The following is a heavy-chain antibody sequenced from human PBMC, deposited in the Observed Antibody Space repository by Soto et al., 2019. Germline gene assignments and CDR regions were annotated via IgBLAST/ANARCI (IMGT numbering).Heavy chain of an antibody. J-gene: IGHJ4*01. D-gene: IGHD6-25*01. CDR2: INWNGASA. Sequence: GGSLRLSCAVSGFTFDNYAMSWVRQAPGKGLEWISGINWNGASAGYADSVKGRFTISRDNAKNSLYLQMNSLRAEDTALYYCARGLNKAALSFEYWGQGTLVTVSS. CDR1: GFTFDNYA. V-gene: IGHV3-20*04. CDR3: ARGLNKAALSFEY.